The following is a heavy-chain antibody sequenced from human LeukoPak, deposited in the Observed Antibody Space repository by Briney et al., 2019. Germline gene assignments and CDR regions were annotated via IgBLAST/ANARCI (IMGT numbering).Heavy chain of an antibody. CDR2: ISSSSSYI. CDR1: GFTFSSYS. D-gene: IGHD3-22*01. CDR3: ARTTPDYDSSGYYYEAFDI. V-gene: IGHV3-21*04. J-gene: IGHJ3*02. Sequence: GGSLRLSCAASGFTFSSYSMNWVRQAPGKGLEWVSSISSSSSYIYYADSVKGRFTISRDNAKNSLYLQMNSLRAEDTAVYYCARTTPDYDSSGYYYEAFDIWGQGTMVTVSS.